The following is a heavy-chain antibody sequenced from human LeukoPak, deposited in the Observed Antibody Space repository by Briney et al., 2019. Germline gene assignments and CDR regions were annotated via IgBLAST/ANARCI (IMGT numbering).Heavy chain of an antibody. CDR3: ARDRELRYFDCLRDSHYYYMDV. CDR1: GYIFTSYY. V-gene: IGHV1-46*01. J-gene: IGHJ6*03. Sequence: ASVKVSCKASGYIFTSYYMHWVRQAPGQGLEWMGIINPSGGSTSYAQKFQGRVTMTRDMSTSTVYMELSSLRSEDTAVYHCARDRELRYFDCLRDSHYYYMDVWGKGTTVTVSS. CDR2: INPSGGST. D-gene: IGHD3-9*01.